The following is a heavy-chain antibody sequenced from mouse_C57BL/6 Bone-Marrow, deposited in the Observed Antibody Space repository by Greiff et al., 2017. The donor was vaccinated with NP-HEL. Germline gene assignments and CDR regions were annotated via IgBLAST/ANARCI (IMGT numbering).Heavy chain of an antibody. V-gene: IGHV1-50*01. D-gene: IGHD2-3*01. CDR2: IDPSDSYT. J-gene: IGHJ3*01. Sequence: QVQLQQPGAELVKPGASVKLSCKASGYTFTSYWMQWVKQRPGQGLEWIGEIDPSDSYTNYNQKFKGKATLTVDTSSSTAYMQLSSLTSEDSAVYYCARAGYYWFAYWGQGTLVTVSA. CDR3: ARAGYYWFAY. CDR1: GYTFTSYW.